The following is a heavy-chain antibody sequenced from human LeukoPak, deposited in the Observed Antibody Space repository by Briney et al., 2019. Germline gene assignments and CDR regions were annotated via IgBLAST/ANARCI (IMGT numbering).Heavy chain of an antibody. Sequence: SETLSLTCAVSGGSFSGYSWNWIRQPPGKGLEWIGEINQSGSTKYNPSLKSRVTISIDTSKSQFSMRLNSVTAADTALYYCARCDSGGWFFDSWGQGALVAVSS. CDR3: ARCDSGGWFFDS. V-gene: IGHV4-34*01. D-gene: IGHD6-19*01. CDR2: INQSGST. J-gene: IGHJ5*01. CDR1: GGSFSGYS.